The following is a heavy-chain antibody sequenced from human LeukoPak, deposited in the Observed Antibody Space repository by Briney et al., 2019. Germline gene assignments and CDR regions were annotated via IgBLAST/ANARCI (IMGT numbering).Heavy chain of an antibody. V-gene: IGHV3-23*01. D-gene: IGHD1-26*01. CDR1: GFTFSTSA. Sequence: GGSLRLSCAASGFTFSTSAMNWVRQAPGKGLVWVSAISTSGASTYYADSVKGRFSISRDNSRNTLYLQMNSLRAEDTAVFYCARAIVGATTRSFDYWGQGTLVTVSS. J-gene: IGHJ4*02. CDR3: ARAIVGATTRSFDY. CDR2: ISTSGAST.